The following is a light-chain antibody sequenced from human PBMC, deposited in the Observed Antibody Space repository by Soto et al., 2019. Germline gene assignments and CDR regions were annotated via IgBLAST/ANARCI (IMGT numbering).Light chain of an antibody. V-gene: IGLV6-57*04. CDR2: EDN. Sequence: NFMLTQPHSVSESPGRTVTISYTRSSGSIASNYVQWYQQRPGSAPIIVIYEDNQRPSGVPDRFSGSIDSSSNSASLTISGLKTEDEADYYCQSYDSRNHVVFGGGTKLTVL. J-gene: IGLJ2*01. CDR3: QSYDSRNHVV. CDR1: SGSIASNY.